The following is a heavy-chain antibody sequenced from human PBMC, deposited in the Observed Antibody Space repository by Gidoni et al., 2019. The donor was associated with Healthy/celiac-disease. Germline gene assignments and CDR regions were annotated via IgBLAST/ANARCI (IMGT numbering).Heavy chain of an antibody. J-gene: IGHJ3*02. CDR1: GYTFTSYG. Sequence: QVQLVQSGAEVKKPGASVKVSCKDSGYTFTSYGNSWVRQAPGQGHEWMGWISAYNGNTTYAQKLQGRVTMTTDTSTRTAYMELRSLRSDDTAVYYCGRDLERGGDYGDLTGYDAFDIWGQGTMVTVSS. CDR2: ISAYNGNT. D-gene: IGHD4-17*01. V-gene: IGHV1-18*01. CDR3: GRDLERGGDYGDLTGYDAFDI.